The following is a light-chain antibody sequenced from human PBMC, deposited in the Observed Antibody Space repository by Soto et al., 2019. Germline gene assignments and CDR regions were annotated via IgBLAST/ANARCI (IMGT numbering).Light chain of an antibody. CDR2: GAS. V-gene: IGKV3-20*01. Sequence: DIVLTQSPGTLSLSPGERATLSCRASESVSTSYLAWYQQKPGQAPRLLIYGASGRATGIPDRFSVGASATVFTLTISRLAPEDFAVYYCQHYGTSALFGPGTKVDIK. CDR3: QHYGTSAL. J-gene: IGKJ3*01. CDR1: ESVSTSY.